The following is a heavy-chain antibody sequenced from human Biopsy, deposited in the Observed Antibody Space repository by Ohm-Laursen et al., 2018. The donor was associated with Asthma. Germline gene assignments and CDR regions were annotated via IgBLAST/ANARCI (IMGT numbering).Heavy chain of an antibody. J-gene: IGHJ3*02. CDR2: IKHISE. CDR1: GYTFSSYQ. D-gene: IGHD3-22*01. V-gene: IGHV1-46*01. Sequence: ASVKVSCKASGYTFSSYQMHWVRQAPGQGLEWLGMIKHISEYAQKFQGRVAMTRDTSTSTVYMELSSLRSEDTAVYYCARSMIVADGSDAFDIWGQGTMVTVSS. CDR3: ARSMIVADGSDAFDI.